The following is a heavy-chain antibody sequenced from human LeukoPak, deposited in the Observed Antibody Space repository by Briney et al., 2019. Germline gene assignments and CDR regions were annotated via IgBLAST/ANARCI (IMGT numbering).Heavy chain of an antibody. CDR2: ISYDGSNK. Sequence: PGGSLRLSCAASGFTFSSYGMHWVRQAPGKGLEWVAVISYDGSNKYYADSVKGRFTISRDNSKNTLYLQMNSLRAEDTAVYYCAKVSWQQPEYGAFDIWGQGTMVTVSS. D-gene: IGHD6-13*01. CDR3: AKVSWQQPEYGAFDI. V-gene: IGHV3-30*18. J-gene: IGHJ3*02. CDR1: GFTFSSYG.